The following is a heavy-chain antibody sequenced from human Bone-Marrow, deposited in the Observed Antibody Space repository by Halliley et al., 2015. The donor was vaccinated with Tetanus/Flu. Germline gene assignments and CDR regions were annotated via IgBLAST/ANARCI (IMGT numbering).Heavy chain of an antibody. Sequence: STSYNPSLKSRVTISADTSKNQVSLKVSSVTTADTAVYYCARAWDCSGTTCYTAPQISYFGMAVWGRGTTVTVSS. D-gene: IGHD2-2*02. CDR2: ST. CDR3: ARAWDCSGTTCYTAPQISYFGMAV. V-gene: IGHV4-59*01. J-gene: IGHJ6*02.